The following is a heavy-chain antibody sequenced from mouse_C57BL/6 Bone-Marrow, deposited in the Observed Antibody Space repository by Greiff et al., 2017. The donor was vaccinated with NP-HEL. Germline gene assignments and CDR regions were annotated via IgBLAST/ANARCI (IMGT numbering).Heavy chain of an antibody. Sequence: QVQLKEPGAELVKPGASVKLSCKASGYTFTSYWMHWVKQRPGQGLEWIGMIHPNSGSTNYNEKFKSKATLTVDKSSSTAYMQLSSLTSEDSAVYCCARSYGNFFAYWGQGTLVTVSA. D-gene: IGHD2-10*02. CDR1: GYTFTSYW. V-gene: IGHV1-64*01. CDR3: ARSYGNFFAY. J-gene: IGHJ3*01. CDR2: IHPNSGST.